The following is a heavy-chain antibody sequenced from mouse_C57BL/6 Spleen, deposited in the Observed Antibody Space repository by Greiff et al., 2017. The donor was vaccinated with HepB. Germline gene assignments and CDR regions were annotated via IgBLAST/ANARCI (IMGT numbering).Heavy chain of an antibody. J-gene: IGHJ1*03. Sequence: VKLVESGPGLVQPSQSLSITCTVSGFSLTSYGVHWVRQSPGKGLAWLGVIWSGGSTDYNAAFISRLSISKDNSKSQVFFKMNSLQADDTAIYYCARPLVATGTDWYFDVWGTGTTVTVSS. CDR2: IWSGGST. D-gene: IGHD1-1*01. V-gene: IGHV2-2*01. CDR1: GFSLTSYG. CDR3: ARPLVATGTDWYFDV.